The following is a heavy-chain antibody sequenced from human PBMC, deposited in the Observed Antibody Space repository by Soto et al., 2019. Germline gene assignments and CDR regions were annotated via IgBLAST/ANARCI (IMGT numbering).Heavy chain of an antibody. CDR2: IGWNSGSI. CDR1: GFTFDDYA. CDR3: AKIQQQLVLYYYMDV. J-gene: IGHJ6*03. D-gene: IGHD6-13*01. Sequence: GGSLRLSCAASGFTFDDYAMHWVRQAPGKGLEWVSGIGWNSGSIGYADSLKGRCTISRDNAKYSLYLQMNRLRAEDTALYYCAKIQQQLVLYYYMDVWGKGTTVTVSS. V-gene: IGHV3-9*01.